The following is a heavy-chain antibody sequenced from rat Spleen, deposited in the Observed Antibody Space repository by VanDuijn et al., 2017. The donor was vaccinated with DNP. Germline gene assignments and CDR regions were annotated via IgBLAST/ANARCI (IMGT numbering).Heavy chain of an antibody. CDR2: ISPSGGGT. CDR1: GFTFSNYD. CDR3: GRHRSDSISMDA. D-gene: IGHD1-2*01. V-gene: IGHV5-25*01. Sequence: EVQLVESGGGLVQPGRSMILSCAASGFTFSNYDMAWVRQAPTKGLEWVTSISPSGGGTYYRDSVKGRFTISRDNAKSTLYRQRDSLRSEDTATYYCGRHRSDSISMDAWGQGTSVTVSS. J-gene: IGHJ4*01.